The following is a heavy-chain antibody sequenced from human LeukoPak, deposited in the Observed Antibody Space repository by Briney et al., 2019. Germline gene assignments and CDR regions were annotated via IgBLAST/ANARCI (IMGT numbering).Heavy chain of an antibody. J-gene: IGHJ4*02. CDR2: IIPIFGTA. CDR1: GGTFSSYA. Sequence: SVTVSCKASGGTFSSYAISWVRQAPGQGLEWMGGIIPIFGTANYAQKFQGRVTITADESTSTAYVELSSLRSEDTAVYYCARGSPKSYYYDSSGYYLDYWGQGTLVTVSS. D-gene: IGHD3-22*01. CDR3: ARGSPKSYYYDSSGYYLDY. V-gene: IGHV1-69*01.